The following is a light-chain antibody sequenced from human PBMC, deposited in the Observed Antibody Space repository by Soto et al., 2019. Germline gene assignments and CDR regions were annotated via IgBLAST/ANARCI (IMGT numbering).Light chain of an antibody. Sequence: QSALTQPASVSGSPGQAITISCTGTRSDVGSYNLVSWYQQHPGKAPKDMIYEGSKRPSGVSNRFSGSKSGNKASLTISGLQAEDEADYYCCSYAGSSTDVVFGGGTKVTVL. V-gene: IGLV2-23*01. J-gene: IGLJ2*01. CDR2: EGS. CDR1: RSDVGSYNL. CDR3: CSYAGSSTDVV.